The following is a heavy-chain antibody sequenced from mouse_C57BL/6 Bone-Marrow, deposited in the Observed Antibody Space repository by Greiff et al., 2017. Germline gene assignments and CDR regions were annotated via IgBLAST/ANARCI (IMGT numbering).Heavy chain of an antibody. J-gene: IGHJ4*01. CDR1: GYTFTSYW. CDR2: IDPSDSYT. CDR3: ARGGGNYAMGY. Sequence: QVQLQQPGAELVRPGTSVKLSCKASGYTFTSYWMHWVKQRPGQGLEWIGVIDPSDSYTNYNQKFKGKATLTVDTSSSTAYMQLSSLTSEDSAVYYCARGGGNYAMGYWGQGTSVTVSS. V-gene: IGHV1-59*01.